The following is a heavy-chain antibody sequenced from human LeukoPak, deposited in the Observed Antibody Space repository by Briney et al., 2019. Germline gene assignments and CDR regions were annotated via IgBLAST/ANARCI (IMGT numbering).Heavy chain of an antibody. V-gene: IGHV1-46*01. CDR1: GYTFTSYY. J-gene: IGHJ5*02. D-gene: IGHD3-10*01. CDR3: ARDTYYYGSGSYYKVGRGAPHTNWFDP. CDR2: INPSGGST. Sequence: ASVKVSCKASGYTFTSYYMHWVRQAPGQGLEWMGIINPSGGSTSYAQKFQGRVTMTRDMSTSTVYMELSSLRSEDTAVYYCARDTYYYGSGSYYKVGRGAPHTNWFDPWGQGTLVTVSS.